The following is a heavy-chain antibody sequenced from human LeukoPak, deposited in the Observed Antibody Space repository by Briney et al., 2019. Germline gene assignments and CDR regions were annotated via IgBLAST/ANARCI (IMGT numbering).Heavy chain of an antibody. CDR2: INPSGGST. Sequence: GASVKVSCKASGYTFISYYMHWVRQAPGQGLEWMGIINPSGGSTSYAQKFQGRVTMTRDPSTSTVYMELSSLRSEDTAVYYCARVGRSPRAFDIWGQGTMVTVSS. V-gene: IGHV1-46*01. CDR3: ARVGRSPRAFDI. J-gene: IGHJ3*02. CDR1: GYTFISYY. D-gene: IGHD2-15*01.